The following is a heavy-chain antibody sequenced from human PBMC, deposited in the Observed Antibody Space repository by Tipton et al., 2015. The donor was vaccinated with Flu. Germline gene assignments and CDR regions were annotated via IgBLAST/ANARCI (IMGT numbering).Heavy chain of an antibody. J-gene: IGHJ4*02. CDR1: GFTLSSYW. D-gene: IGHD2-15*01. Sequence: SLRLSCAASGFTLSSYWMNWVRQAPGKGLEWVANIKQDGSEKYYVDSVKGRFTISRDNAKNSLYLQMSSVRAEDTAVYYCARSFFDYWGQGTLVAVSS. CDR2: IKQDGSEK. V-gene: IGHV3-7*03. CDR3: ARSFFDY.